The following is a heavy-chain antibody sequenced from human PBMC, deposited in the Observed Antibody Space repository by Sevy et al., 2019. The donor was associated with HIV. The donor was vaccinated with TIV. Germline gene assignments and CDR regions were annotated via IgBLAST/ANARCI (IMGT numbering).Heavy chain of an antibody. CDR2: IGGSDDRT. V-gene: IGHV3-23*01. CDR3: AKDILRWSFDY. Sequence: GECLKISCAASGFTLSGNAMAWVRQAPGKGLEWVSAIGGSDDRTDYADSVKGRFTISRDISKNTLYLQMNSLRVEDTAVYYCAKDILRWSFDYWGQGTLVTVSS. J-gene: IGHJ4*02. CDR1: GFTLSGNA. D-gene: IGHD4-17*01.